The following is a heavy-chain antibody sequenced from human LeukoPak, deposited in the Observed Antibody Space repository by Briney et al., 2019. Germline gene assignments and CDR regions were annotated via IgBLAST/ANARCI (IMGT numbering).Heavy chain of an antibody. V-gene: IGHV1-18*01. CDR1: GYTFTSYG. D-gene: IGHD6-6*01. CDR3: ARDSHGQLVVMSDASDI. CDR2: ISAYNGNT. Sequence: ASVKVSCKASGYTFTSYGISWVRQAPGQGLEWMGWISAYNGNTNYAQKLQGRVTMTTDTSTSTAYMELRSLRSDDTAVYYCARDSHGQLVVMSDASDIWGQGTMVTVSS. J-gene: IGHJ3*02.